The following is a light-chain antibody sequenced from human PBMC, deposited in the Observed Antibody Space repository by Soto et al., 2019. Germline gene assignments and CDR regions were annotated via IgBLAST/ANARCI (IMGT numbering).Light chain of an antibody. CDR3: QHYNSYSEA. Sequence: DIPMNQSPSTLSGSVGDRVTITCRASQTISSWLAWYQQKPGKAPKLLIYKASTLKSGVPSRFSGSGSGTEFTLTISSLQPDDFAPYYCQHYNSYSEAFGQGTKVDIK. CDR2: KAS. CDR1: QTISSW. V-gene: IGKV1-5*03. J-gene: IGKJ1*01.